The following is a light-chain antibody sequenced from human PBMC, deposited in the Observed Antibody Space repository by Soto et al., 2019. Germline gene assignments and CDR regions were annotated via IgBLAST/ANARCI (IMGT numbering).Light chain of an antibody. CDR3: QQYGNLPQT. Sequence: ETVLTQSPGTLSLSPGERATLSCRASQSIGSSYLAWYQQKPGQAPRLLIYDASSRATGIPDRFSGSGSGTDFTLTIFRLEPEDFAVYYCQQYGNLPQTFGQGTKVDIK. CDR1: QSIGSSY. CDR2: DAS. V-gene: IGKV3-20*01. J-gene: IGKJ2*01.